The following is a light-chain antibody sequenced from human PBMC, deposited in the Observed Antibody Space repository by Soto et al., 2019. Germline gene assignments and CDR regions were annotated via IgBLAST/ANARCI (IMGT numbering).Light chain of an antibody. CDR3: QQLNSPLT. CDR1: QGISSY. CDR2: AAS. Sequence: DIQLTQSPSFLSASVGDRVTITCRASQGISSYLAWYQQKPGKAPKLLIYAASTLQSGVPSRFSGSGSGTXXXXXXXXXXXEDFATXXXQQLNSPLTFGGGTKVQIK. V-gene: IGKV1-9*01. J-gene: IGKJ4*01.